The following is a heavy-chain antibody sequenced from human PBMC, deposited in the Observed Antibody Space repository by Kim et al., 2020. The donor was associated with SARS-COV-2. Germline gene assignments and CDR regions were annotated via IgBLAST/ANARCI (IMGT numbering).Heavy chain of an antibody. Sequence: GGSLRLSCAASGFTFSSYSMNWVRHAPGKGLYFFSSISISSIYIYYAYSFNVRFTISLYNAKNSLYLQIYILRAEASAFFYFALYCHFFFLFSPLYYY. CDR3: ALYCHFFFLFSPLYYY. CDR1: GFTFSSYS. CDR2: ISISSIYI. J-gene: IGHJ6*01. D-gene: IGHD2-15*01. V-gene: IGHV3-21*01.